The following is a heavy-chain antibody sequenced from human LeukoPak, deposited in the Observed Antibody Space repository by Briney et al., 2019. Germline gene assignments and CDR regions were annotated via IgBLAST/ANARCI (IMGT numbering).Heavy chain of an antibody. CDR3: ARGPMVRGVLIRQNKMYYFDY. CDR2: IYTSGST. J-gene: IGHJ4*02. CDR1: GGSISSYY. Sequence: SETLSLTCTVSGGSISSYYWSWIRQPAGKGLEWIGRIYTSGSTNYNPSLKSRVTISVDTSKNQFSLKLSSVTAADTAVYYCARGPMVRGVLIRQNKMYYFDYWGQGTLVTVSS. V-gene: IGHV4-4*07. D-gene: IGHD3-10*01.